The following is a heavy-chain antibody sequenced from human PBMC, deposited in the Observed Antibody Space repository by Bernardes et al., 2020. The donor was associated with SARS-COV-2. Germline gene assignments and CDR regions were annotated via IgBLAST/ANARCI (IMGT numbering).Heavy chain of an antibody. J-gene: IGHJ4*02. CDR1: GGSISSNGYY. V-gene: IGHV4-39*01. Sequence: ETLSLTCTVSGGSISSNGYYWGWIRQPPGKGLEWIGSIYYSGSAYSNPSLRSRVTISVDTSKNQFSLRLSSVTAADTAVYYCARHYGNSYGYLDYWGQGTLVTVSS. D-gene: IGHD5-18*01. CDR3: ARHYGNSYGYLDY. CDR2: IYYSGSA.